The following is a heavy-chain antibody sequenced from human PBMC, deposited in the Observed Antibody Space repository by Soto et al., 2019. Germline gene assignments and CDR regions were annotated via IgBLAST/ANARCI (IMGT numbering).Heavy chain of an antibody. CDR3: ATEKIVGATTHPFDY. Sequence: QVQLVESGGGVVQPGRSLRLSCAASGFTFSSYGMHWVRQAPGKGLEWVAVISYDGSNKYYADSVKGRFTISRDNSKNTMYLQMNSLRTEDTAVDYCATEKIVGATTHPFDYWGQGTLVTVSS. J-gene: IGHJ4*02. V-gene: IGHV3-30*03. CDR1: GFTFSSYG. D-gene: IGHD1-26*01. CDR2: ISYDGSNK.